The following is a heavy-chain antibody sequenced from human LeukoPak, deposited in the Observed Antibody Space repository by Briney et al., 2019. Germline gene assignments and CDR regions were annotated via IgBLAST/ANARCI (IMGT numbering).Heavy chain of an antibody. V-gene: IGHV4-34*01. CDR3: ARGVIVVATTEEAFDI. Sequence: SETLSLTCAVYGGSFSGYYWSWIRQPPGKGLEWIGEINHSGSTNYNPSLKSRVTISVDTSKNQFSLKLSSVTAADTAVYYCARGVIVVATTEEAFDIWGQGTMVTVSS. CDR1: GGSFSGYY. CDR2: INHSGST. D-gene: IGHD5-12*01. J-gene: IGHJ3*02.